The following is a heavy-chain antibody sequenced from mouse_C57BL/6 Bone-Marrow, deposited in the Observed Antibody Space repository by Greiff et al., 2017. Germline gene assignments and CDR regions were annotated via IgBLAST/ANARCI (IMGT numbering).Heavy chain of an antibody. CDR1: VFTFSDYY. J-gene: IGHJ3*01. Sequence: EVMLVESGGGLVQPGGSLKLSCAASVFTFSDYYMYWVRKTPEKRLEWVAYLSNGGGSTYYPDTVKGRFTISRDNAKNTLYLQMSRLKSEDTAMYYWARQGYGNFWFAYWGQGTLVTVSA. V-gene: IGHV5-12*01. CDR2: LSNGGGST. D-gene: IGHD2-1*01. CDR3: ARQGYGNFWFAY.